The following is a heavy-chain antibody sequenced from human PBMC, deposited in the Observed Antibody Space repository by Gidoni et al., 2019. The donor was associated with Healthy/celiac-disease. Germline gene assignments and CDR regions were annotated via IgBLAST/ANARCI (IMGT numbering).Heavy chain of an antibody. CDR3: AREGFSIVGATPIDY. CDR2: ISSSSSYT. V-gene: IGHV3-11*06. CDR1: GFTFSDYY. J-gene: IGHJ4*02. D-gene: IGHD1-26*01. Sequence: QVQLVESGGGLVKPGGSLRLSCAASGFTFSDYYMSWIRQAPGKGLEWVSYISSSSSYTNYADSVKGRFTISRDNAKNSLYLQMNSLRAEDTAVYYCAREGFSIVGATPIDYWGQGTLVTVSS.